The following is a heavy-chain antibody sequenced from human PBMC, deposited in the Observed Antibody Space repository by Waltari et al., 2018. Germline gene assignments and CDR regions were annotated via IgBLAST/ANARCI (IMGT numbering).Heavy chain of an antibody. Sequence: QMQLVQSGPEVKKPGTSVKVSCKASGFTFTSSAMQWVRQARGQRLEWIGWIVGGSVNTNYAQKFQARVSITRDMSTSTADMELSSLRSEDTAVYSFASDPYPTYCGGDCYTPNWFDPWGQGTLVTVSS. D-gene: IGHD2-21*01. CDR3: ASDPYPTYCGGDCYTPNWFDP. V-gene: IGHV1-58*02. CDR2: IVGGSVNT. CDR1: GFTFTSSA. J-gene: IGHJ5*02.